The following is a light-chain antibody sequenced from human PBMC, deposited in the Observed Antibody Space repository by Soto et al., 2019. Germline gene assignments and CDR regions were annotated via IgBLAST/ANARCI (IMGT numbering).Light chain of an antibody. Sequence: SYELTQPPSVSVSPGQTARITCSGDALPKQYAYWYQQKPGQAPVLVIYKDSERPSGIPERFSGSSSGTTDTLTISGVQAEDEADYYCQSADSSGTYKVFGGGTKLTVL. CDR2: KDS. V-gene: IGLV3-25*03. CDR1: ALPKQY. J-gene: IGLJ2*01. CDR3: QSADSSGTYKV.